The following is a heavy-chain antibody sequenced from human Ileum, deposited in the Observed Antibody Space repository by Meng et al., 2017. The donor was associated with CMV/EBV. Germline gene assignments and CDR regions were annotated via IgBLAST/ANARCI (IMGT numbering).Heavy chain of an antibody. CDR2: MNPNSGNT. CDR1: GYTFTSYD. D-gene: IGHD3-3*01. J-gene: IGHJ4*02. V-gene: IGHV1-8*01. Sequence: ASVKVSCKASGYTFTSYDINWVRQATGQGLEWMGWMNPNSGNTGYAQKFQGRVTMTTDTSTNTAYMELRSLKSDDTAIYYCARASITIFGVVLIIDFWGQGTQVTVSS. CDR3: ARASITIFGVVLIIDF.